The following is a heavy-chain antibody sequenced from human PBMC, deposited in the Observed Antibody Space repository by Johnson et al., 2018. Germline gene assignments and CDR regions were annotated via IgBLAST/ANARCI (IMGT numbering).Heavy chain of an antibody. CDR2: IWFDDRNT. D-gene: IGHD2-2*01. Sequence: VQLVESGGGVVQPGRSXRLSCAASGFKFRHYGMPWVRQAPGKGLECVAAIWFDDRNTHYADYVKGRFFISRDISKNTRYFQMNSLKAEDSARYYCARDDCSTPTGYGLWGQGSLVSVSS. J-gene: IGHJ4*02. V-gene: IGHV3-33*01. CDR1: GFKFRHYG. CDR3: ARDDCSTPTGYGL.